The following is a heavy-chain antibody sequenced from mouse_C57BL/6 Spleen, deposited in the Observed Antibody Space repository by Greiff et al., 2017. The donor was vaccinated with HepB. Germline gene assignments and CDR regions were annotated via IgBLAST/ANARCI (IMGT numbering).Heavy chain of an antibody. J-gene: IGHJ2*01. CDR1: GYTFTNYW. D-gene: IGHD2-3*01. CDR3: ARDDGYSIDY. CDR2: IYPGGGYT. Sequence: VQLVESGAELVRPGTSVKMSCKASGYTFTNYWIGWAKQRPGHGLEWIGDIYPGGGYTNYNEKFKGKATLTADKSSSTAYMQFSSLTSEDSAIYYCARDDGYSIDYWGQGTTLTVSS. V-gene: IGHV1-63*01.